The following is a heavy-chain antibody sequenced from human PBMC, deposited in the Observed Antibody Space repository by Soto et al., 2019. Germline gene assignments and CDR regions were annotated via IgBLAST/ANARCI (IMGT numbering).Heavy chain of an antibody. D-gene: IGHD2-21*02. CDR1: GFNFSNHW. CDR3: ARESGDWPLNWFDP. J-gene: IGHJ5*02. Sequence: PGGSLRLSXAASGFNFSNHWMHWVRQRPAEGLVWVSRITSDGKSKAYAESVKGQFAISRDNAKNTLYLQMNGLTAEDTAVYYCARESGDWPLNWFDPWGQGTLVTVSS. V-gene: IGHV3-74*01. CDR2: ITSDGKSK.